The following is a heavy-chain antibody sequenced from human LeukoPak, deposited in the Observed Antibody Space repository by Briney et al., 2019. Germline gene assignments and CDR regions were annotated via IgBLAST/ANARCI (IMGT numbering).Heavy chain of an antibody. V-gene: IGHV3-53*01. J-gene: IGHJ5*02. Sequence: GGSLRLSCAASGFSVGDNDMSWVRQAPGKGLEWVSAIYSGGSTSYADSVKGRFSISRDNSKNTLYLQMNSLRAEETAVYYCARGPRGFDPWGQGTLVTVSS. CDR3: ARGPRGFDP. CDR1: GFSVGDND. CDR2: IYSGGST.